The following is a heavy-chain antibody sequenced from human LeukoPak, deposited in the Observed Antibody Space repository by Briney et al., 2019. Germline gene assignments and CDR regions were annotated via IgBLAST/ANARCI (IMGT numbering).Heavy chain of an antibody. CDR1: GFTFSDYY. Sequence: PGGSLRLSCAASGFTFSDYYMSWIRQAPGKGLEWVSYISSSGSYTNYAYSVKGLFTISRYNAKNSLYLNMNSLRAEATAVYYCARDGWSVHYPHGYWGQGTLVTASS. D-gene: IGHD2-15*01. CDR2: ISSSGSYT. CDR3: ARDGWSVHYPHGY. V-gene: IGHV3-11*06. J-gene: IGHJ4*02.